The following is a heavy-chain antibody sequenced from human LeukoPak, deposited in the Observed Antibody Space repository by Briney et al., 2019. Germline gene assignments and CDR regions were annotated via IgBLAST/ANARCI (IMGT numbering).Heavy chain of an antibody. D-gene: IGHD3-10*01. Sequence: GGSLRLSCEASGFSFSSYAMSWVRQAPGRGLEWVSVISATGGTTYYADSVKGRFTISRDNSKNTLYLQVNSLRAEDTAVYYCAKTKVPNYYGSGSYVDFWGQGTLVTVSS. J-gene: IGHJ4*02. V-gene: IGHV3-23*01. CDR1: GFSFSSYA. CDR3: AKTKVPNYYGSGSYVDF. CDR2: ISATGGTT.